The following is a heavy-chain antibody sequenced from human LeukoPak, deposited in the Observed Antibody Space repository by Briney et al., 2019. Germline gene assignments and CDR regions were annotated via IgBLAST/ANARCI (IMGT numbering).Heavy chain of an antibody. J-gene: IGHJ4*02. Sequence: GGSLRLSCAASGFTFSSYGMHWVRQAPGKGLEWVAVISYDGSNKYYADSVKGRFTISRDNSKNTLYLQMNSLRAEDTAVYYCAKDVVATYFDYWGQGTLVTVSS. CDR1: GFTFSSYG. CDR3: AKDVVATYFDY. CDR2: ISYDGSNK. V-gene: IGHV3-30*18. D-gene: IGHD5-12*01.